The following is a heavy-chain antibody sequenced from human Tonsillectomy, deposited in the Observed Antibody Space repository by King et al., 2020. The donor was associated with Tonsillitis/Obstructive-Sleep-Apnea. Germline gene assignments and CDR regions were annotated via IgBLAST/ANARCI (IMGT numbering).Heavy chain of an antibody. Sequence: VQLVESGGGLVQPGGSLRLSCAASGFTFSSYAMSWVRQAPGKGLEWVSAISGSGGSTYYADSVKGRFTISRDNSKNTLYLQMNSLRAEDTAVYYCAKGGLGRYFDWLFFDYWGQGTLVTVSS. CDR3: AKGGLGRYFDWLFFDY. CDR1: GFTFSSYA. J-gene: IGHJ4*02. V-gene: IGHV3-23*04. D-gene: IGHD3-9*01. CDR2: ISGSGGST.